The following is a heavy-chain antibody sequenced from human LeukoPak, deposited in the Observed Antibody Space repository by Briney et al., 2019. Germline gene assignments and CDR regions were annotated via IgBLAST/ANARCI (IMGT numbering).Heavy chain of an antibody. D-gene: IGHD3-3*01. Sequence: GGSLRLSCAASGFTFDDYTMHWVRQAPGKGLEWVSLISWDGGSTYYADSVKGRFTISRDNSENSLYLQMNSLRTEDTALYYCAKGARPTLRFLGLDYWGQGTLVTVSS. V-gene: IGHV3-43*01. CDR3: AKGARPTLRFLGLDY. CDR1: GFTFDDYT. J-gene: IGHJ4*02. CDR2: ISWDGGST.